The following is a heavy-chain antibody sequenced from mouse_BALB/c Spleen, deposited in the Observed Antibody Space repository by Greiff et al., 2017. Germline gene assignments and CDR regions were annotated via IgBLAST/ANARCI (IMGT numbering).Heavy chain of an antibody. CDR2: INSNGGST. CDR1: GFTFSSYY. J-gene: IGHJ4*01. Sequence: EVQGVESGGGLVKLGGSLKLSCAASGFTFSSYYMSWVRQTPEKRLELVAAINSNGGSTYYPDTVKGRFTISRDNAKNTLYLQMSSLKSEDTALYYCARDLDYWGQGTSVTVSS. V-gene: IGHV5-6-2*01. CDR3: ARDLDY.